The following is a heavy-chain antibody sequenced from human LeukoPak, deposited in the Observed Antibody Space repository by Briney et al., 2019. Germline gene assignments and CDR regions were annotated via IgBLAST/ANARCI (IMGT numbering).Heavy chain of an antibody. J-gene: IGHJ1*01. D-gene: IGHD6-13*01. CDR1: GYSISNGFY. Sequence: SETLSLTCTVSGYSISNGFYWAWIRQPPGKGLEWIGSVYHTGSTYSNPSLKSRVTISVDTSKNQFSLKLSSVTAADTAVYYCATQQLVRTEYFQHWGQGTLVTVSS. CDR3: ATQQLVRTEYFQH. CDR2: VYHTGST. V-gene: IGHV4-38-2*02.